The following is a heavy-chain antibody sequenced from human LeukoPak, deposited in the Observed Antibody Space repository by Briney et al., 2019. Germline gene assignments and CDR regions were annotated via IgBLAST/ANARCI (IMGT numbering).Heavy chain of an antibody. CDR3: VREGQLWSDLDS. CDR1: GFTLSCYT. D-gene: IGHD5-18*01. CDR2: ISSDGSNT. J-gene: IGHJ4*02. V-gene: IGHV3-30*17. Sequence: GGSLRLSCVGSGFTLSCYTIHWIRQAPGKGPQWVAVISSDGSNTYYADAVRGRFAISRDNAKNTVFLQMNSLRVGDMGVYFCVREGQLWSDLDSGGQGPLVIVFS.